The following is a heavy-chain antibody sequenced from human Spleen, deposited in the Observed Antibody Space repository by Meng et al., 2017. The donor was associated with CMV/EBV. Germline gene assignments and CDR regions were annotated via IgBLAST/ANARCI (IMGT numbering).Heavy chain of an antibody. CDR3: ARGWWGGYFQH. D-gene: IGHD2-15*01. CDR1: GGSVSSGSYY. Sequence: SETLSLTCTVSGGSVSSGSYYWSWIRQPPGKGLEWIGYIYYSGSTYYNPSLKSRVTISVDTSKNQFSLKLSSVTAADTAVYYCARGWWGGYFQHWGQGTLVTVSS. CDR2: IYYSGST. V-gene: IGHV4-31*03. J-gene: IGHJ1*01.